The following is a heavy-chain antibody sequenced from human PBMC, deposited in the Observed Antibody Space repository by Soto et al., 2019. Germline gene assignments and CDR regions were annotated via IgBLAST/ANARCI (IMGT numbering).Heavy chain of an antibody. CDR2: INHSGRT. D-gene: IGHD3-3*01. Sequence: SETLSLTCTVYGGSFSGYFWSWIRQPPGKGLEWIGEINHSGRTLYNPSLKSRVTISVDTSKNQFSLKLSSVTAVDTAVYYCGRHVPRPYDFWSGYYTEFDYWGQGTLVTVSS. J-gene: IGHJ4*02. CDR3: GRHVPRPYDFWSGYYTEFDY. CDR1: GGSFSGYF. V-gene: IGHV4-34*01.